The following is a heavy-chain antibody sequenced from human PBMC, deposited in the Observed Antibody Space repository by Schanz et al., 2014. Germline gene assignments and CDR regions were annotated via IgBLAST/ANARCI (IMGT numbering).Heavy chain of an antibody. Sequence: QVQLVQSGGEVKTPGASVKVSCKASGYTFTRSGISWVRQAPGQGLEWMGWIGGSDGNTNFAQKFQGRVTMTTDTSTSTVYMDLSSLISEDTAVYYCAFDRDDAYDIWGQGTTVTVSS. CDR1: GYTFTRSG. J-gene: IGHJ3*02. CDR3: AFDRDDAYDI. CDR2: IGGSDGNT. D-gene: IGHD3-9*01. V-gene: IGHV1-18*01.